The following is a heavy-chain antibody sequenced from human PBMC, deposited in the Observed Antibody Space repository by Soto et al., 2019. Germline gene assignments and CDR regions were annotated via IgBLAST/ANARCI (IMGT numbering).Heavy chain of an antibody. J-gene: IGHJ4*02. Sequence: QVQLVESGGGVVQPGRSLRLSCAASGFTFSSYGMHWVRQAPGKGLEWVAVIWYDGSNKYYADSVKGRFTISGDNSKNTLYLQMNSLRAEDTAVYYCARDYKAQFDYWGQGTLVTVSS. CDR3: ARDYKAQFDY. CDR1: GFTFSSYG. V-gene: IGHV3-33*01. D-gene: IGHD3-10*01. CDR2: IWYDGSNK.